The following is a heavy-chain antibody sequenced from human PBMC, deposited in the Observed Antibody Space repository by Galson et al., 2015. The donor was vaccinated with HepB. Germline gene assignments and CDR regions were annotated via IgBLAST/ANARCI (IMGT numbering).Heavy chain of an antibody. CDR2: ISHNGSTQ. CDR1: KFTFNMYS. J-gene: IGHJ4*02. Sequence: SLRLSCAASKFTFNMYSMHWVRQAPGQGPEWVDAISHNGSTQYYADSVKGRFTVSRDNSKNTLCLKMNTLRAEDTGVYYCARDYNPYYGVGINVTFYFDQWGQGALVTVSS. D-gene: IGHD3-10*01. CDR3: ARDYNPYYGVGINVTFYFDQ. V-gene: IGHV3-30*03.